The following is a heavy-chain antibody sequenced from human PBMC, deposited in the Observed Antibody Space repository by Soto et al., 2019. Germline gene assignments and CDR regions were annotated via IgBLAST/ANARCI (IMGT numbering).Heavy chain of an antibody. V-gene: IGHV4-34*01. Sequence: SETLSLTCAVYGGSFRGYYWSWIRQPPGKGLEWIGEINHSGSTNYNPSLKSRVTISVDTSKNQFSLKLSSVTAADTAVYYCARGANVLRYFDWLFHWGQGTLVTVSS. CDR1: GGSFRGYY. CDR2: INHSGST. J-gene: IGHJ5*02. D-gene: IGHD3-9*01. CDR3: ARGANVLRYFDWLFH.